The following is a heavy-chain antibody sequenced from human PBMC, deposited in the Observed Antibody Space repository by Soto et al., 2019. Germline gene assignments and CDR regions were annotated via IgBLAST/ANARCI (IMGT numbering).Heavy chain of an antibody. Sequence: SETLSLTCTVSVGSISSYYWSLIRQPPGKGLEWIGYIYYSGSTNYNPSLKSRVTISVDTSKNQFYLKLSSVTAADTAVYYCAREGVTLNWFDPWGQGTLVTVSS. J-gene: IGHJ5*02. CDR2: IYYSGST. CDR3: AREGVTLNWFDP. D-gene: IGHD4-4*01. V-gene: IGHV4-59*01. CDR1: VGSISSYY.